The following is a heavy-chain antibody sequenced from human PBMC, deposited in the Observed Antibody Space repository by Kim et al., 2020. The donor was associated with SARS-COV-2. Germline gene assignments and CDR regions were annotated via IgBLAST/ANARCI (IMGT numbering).Heavy chain of an antibody. V-gene: IGHV3-74*01. CDR2: IT. D-gene: IGHD2-2*01. Sequence: ITSYADSVEGRFTSSRDNAKNTLYLQMNSLRAEDTAVYYCARCGSSSCYGWGQGTLVTVST. CDR3: ARCGSSSCYG. J-gene: IGHJ4*02.